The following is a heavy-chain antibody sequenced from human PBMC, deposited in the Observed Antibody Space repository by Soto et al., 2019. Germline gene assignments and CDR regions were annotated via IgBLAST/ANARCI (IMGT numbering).Heavy chain of an antibody. CDR3: ARITYYDILTGSRFYYFDY. CDR1: GGSISSYY. Sequence: PSETLSLTCTVSGGSISSYYWSWIRQPPGKGLEWIGYIYYSGSTNYNPSLKSRVTISVDTSKNQFSLKLSSVTAADTAVYYCARITYYDILTGSRFYYFDYWGQGTLVTVSS. J-gene: IGHJ4*02. CDR2: IYYSGST. V-gene: IGHV4-59*01. D-gene: IGHD3-9*01.